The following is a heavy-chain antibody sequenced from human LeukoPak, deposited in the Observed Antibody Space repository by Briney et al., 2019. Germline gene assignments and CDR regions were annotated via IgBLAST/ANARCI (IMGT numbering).Heavy chain of an antibody. CDR3: AKGYYDYVWGSYYFDY. CDR2: ISGSGGST. CDR1: GFTFSSYA. D-gene: IGHD3-16*01. Sequence: GGSLRLSCAASGFTFSSYAMSWVRQAPGKGLEWVSSISGSGGSTYYADSVKGRFTISRDNSRDTLYLQMNSLRAEATAVDYCAKGYYDYVWGSYYFDYWGQGTLVTVSS. J-gene: IGHJ4*02. V-gene: IGHV3-23*01.